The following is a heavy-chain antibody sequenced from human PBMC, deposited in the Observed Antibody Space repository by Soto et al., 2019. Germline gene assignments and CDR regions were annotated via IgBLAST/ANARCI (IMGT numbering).Heavy chain of an antibody. CDR3: ARDVITIFGVVIISRPMDV. V-gene: IGHV1-69*13. CDR1: GGTFSSYA. CDR2: IIPIFGTA. Sequence: SVKVSCKASGGTFSSYAISWVRQAPGQGLEWMGGIIPIFGTANYAQKFQGRVTITADESTSTAYMELSSLRSEDTAVYYCARDVITIFGVVIISRPMDVWGQGTTVTVSS. J-gene: IGHJ6*02. D-gene: IGHD3-3*01.